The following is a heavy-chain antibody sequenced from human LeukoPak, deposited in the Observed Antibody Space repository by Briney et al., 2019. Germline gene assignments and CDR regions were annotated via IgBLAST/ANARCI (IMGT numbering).Heavy chain of an antibody. V-gene: IGHV3-74*01. CDR1: GFTFSLSW. Sequence: GGSLRLSCAASGFTFSLSWMHWVRQAPGKGLEWVSSINYDARSRTYADSVKGRLTIYRDNAENTLFLQMNSLRVEASAIYSCVRGAGPGTPFDWGQGILVTVSS. CDR2: INYDARSR. J-gene: IGHJ4*02. CDR3: VRGAGPGTPFD. D-gene: IGHD1-1*01.